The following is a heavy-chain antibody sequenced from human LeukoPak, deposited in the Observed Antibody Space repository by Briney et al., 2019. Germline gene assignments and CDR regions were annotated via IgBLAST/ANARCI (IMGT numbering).Heavy chain of an antibody. J-gene: IGHJ3*02. V-gene: IGHV4-31*03. CDR3: ARENVVTATTDAFDI. D-gene: IGHD2-21*02. CDR2: IYYSGST. Sequence: SETLSLTCTVPGGSISSGGYYWSWIRQHPGKGLEWIGYIYYSGSTYYNPSLKSRVTISVDTSKNQFSLKLSSVTAADTAVYYCARENVVTATTDAFDIWGQGTMVTVSS. CDR1: GGSISSGGYY.